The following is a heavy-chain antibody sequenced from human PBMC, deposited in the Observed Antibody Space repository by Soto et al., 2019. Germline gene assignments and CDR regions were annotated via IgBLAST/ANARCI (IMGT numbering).Heavy chain of an antibody. Sequence: HPGGSLRLSCVTSGFTFRSYEMNWVRQAPGKGLEWVSHISDSGSMTYYADSVKGRFTLSRDNAKNSLFLQMNGLRVEDTAVYYCVRVHSNNRPWGHFDHWGHGTLVTVSS. CDR3: VRVHSNNRPWGHFDH. V-gene: IGHV3-48*03. J-gene: IGHJ4*01. CDR2: ISDSGSMT. D-gene: IGHD3-16*01. CDR1: GFTFRSYE.